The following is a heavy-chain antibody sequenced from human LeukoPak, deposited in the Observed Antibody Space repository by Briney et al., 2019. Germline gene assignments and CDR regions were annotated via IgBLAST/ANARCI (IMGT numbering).Heavy chain of an antibody. J-gene: IGHJ5*02. CDR2: IYYSGST. V-gene: IGHV4-59*01. Sequence: SETLSLTCTVSGGSISTYYWSWIRQPPGKGLEWIGYIYYSGSTNYNPSLKSRVTISVDTSKNQFSLKLSSVTAADTAAYYCARDPGIAAAGSWFDPWGQGTLVTVSS. CDR1: GGSISTYY. CDR3: ARDPGIAAAGSWFDP. D-gene: IGHD6-13*01.